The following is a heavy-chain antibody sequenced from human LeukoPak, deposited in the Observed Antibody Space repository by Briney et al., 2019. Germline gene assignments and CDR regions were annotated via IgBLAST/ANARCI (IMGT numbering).Heavy chain of an antibody. D-gene: IGHD2-2*01. CDR1: GYSFTSYW. V-gene: IGHV5-51*01. J-gene: IGHJ4*02. Sequence: GESLKISCKGSGYSFTSYWIGWVRQMPGKGLEWMGIIYHSDSDTRYSPSFQGQVTISADKSISTAYLQWSSLKASEAAMYYCATHIVVVPAADLVYVYFDYWGQGTLVTVSS. CDR3: ATHIVVVPAADLVYVYFDY. CDR2: IYHSDSDT.